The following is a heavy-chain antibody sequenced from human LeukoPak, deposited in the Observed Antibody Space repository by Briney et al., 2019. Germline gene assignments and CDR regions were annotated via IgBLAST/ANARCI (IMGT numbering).Heavy chain of an antibody. V-gene: IGHV3-23*01. D-gene: IGHD3-10*01. CDR3: AKDRPNYFGSNGHYYRRNGDS. Sequence: GGSLRLSCTASGFTFSIYAMSWVRQAPGRGLEWVSAITSSGDTTFYADSVRGRFTITRDNSKNTLYLQMSSLRAEDTAVFYCAKDRPNYFGSNGHYYRRNGDSWGQGTLVTVSS. CDR1: GFTFSIYA. J-gene: IGHJ5*01. CDR2: ITSSGDTT.